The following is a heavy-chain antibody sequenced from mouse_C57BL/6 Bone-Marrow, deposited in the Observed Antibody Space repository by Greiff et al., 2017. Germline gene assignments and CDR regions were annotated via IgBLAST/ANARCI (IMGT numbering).Heavy chain of an antibody. Sequence: KRLEWVAYISNGGGSTYYPDTVKGRFTISRDNAKNTLYLQMSRLKSEDTAMYYCARYSNYVLYYAMDYWGQGTSVTVSS. CDR2: ISNGGGST. D-gene: IGHD2-5*01. CDR3: ARYSNYVLYYAMDY. V-gene: IGHV5-12*01. J-gene: IGHJ4*01.